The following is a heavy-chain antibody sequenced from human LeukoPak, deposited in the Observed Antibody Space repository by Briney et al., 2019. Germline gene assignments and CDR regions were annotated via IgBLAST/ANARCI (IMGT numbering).Heavy chain of an antibody. Sequence: GESLKISCKGSGHSFASYWIGWVRQMPGKGLEWMGIIYPGDSDTRYSPSFQGQVTISADKSISTAYLQWSSLKASDTAMYYCARRRLDTAMADFNWFDPWGQGTLVTVSS. CDR2: IYPGDSDT. CDR1: GHSFASYW. D-gene: IGHD5-18*01. V-gene: IGHV5-51*01. J-gene: IGHJ5*02. CDR3: ARRRLDTAMADFNWFDP.